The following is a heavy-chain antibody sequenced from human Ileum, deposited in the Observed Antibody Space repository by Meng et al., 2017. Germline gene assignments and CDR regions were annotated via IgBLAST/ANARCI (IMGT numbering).Heavy chain of an antibody. Sequence: GESLKISCTASGFTFSDNWMTWVRRAPGKGLEWVAIIKQDGSEKHYVDSAKGRFIISRDNAKNSLYLQMNSLRAEDTAVYYCARGSGWFFESWGQGTLVTVSS. J-gene: IGHJ4*02. V-gene: IGHV3-7*01. D-gene: IGHD6-19*01. CDR3: ARGSGWFFES. CDR2: IKQDGSEK. CDR1: GFTFSDNW.